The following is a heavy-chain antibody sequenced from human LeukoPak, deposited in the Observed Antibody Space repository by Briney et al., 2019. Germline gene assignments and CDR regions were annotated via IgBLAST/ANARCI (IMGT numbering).Heavy chain of an antibody. CDR1: GFPFSIHG. D-gene: IGHD3-22*01. Sequence: GGSLRLSCAGSGFPFSIHGMNWVRQAPGKGLEWVSGISPGGGSTYYADSVKGRFTISRDNSKNTLYLQMNSLRAEDTAVYYCAKDYYDSSGYYRGFDYWGQGTLVTVSS. CDR3: AKDYYDSSGYYRGFDY. V-gene: IGHV3-23*01. CDR2: ISPGGGST. J-gene: IGHJ4*02.